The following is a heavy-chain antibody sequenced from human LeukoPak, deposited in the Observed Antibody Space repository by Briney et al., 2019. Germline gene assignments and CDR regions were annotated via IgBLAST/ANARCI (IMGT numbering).Heavy chain of an antibody. J-gene: IGHJ3*02. V-gene: IGHV3-11*03. CDR3: ARFDYGSLDAFDI. Sequence: PGGSLRLSSAASGFTFSDYYMSWIRQAPGKGLEWVSYISSSSSYTNYADSVKGRFTISRDNAKNSLYLQMNSLRAEDTAVYYCARFDYGSLDAFDIWGQGTMVTVSS. D-gene: IGHD4-17*01. CDR2: ISSSSSYT. CDR1: GFTFSDYY.